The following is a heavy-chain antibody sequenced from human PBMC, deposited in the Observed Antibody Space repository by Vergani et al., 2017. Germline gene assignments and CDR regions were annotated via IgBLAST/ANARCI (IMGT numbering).Heavy chain of an antibody. CDR1: GGTFSSYA. CDR3: ASSYYDSSVARRPGLNYGMDV. J-gene: IGHJ6*02. D-gene: IGHD3-22*01. V-gene: IGHV1-69*01. Sequence: QVQLVQSGAEVKKPGSSVKVSCKASGGTFSSYAISWVRQAPGQGLEWMGGIIPIFGTANYAQKFQGRVTITADESTSTAYMELSSLRSEDTAVYYRASSYYDSSVARRPGLNYGMDVWGQGTTVTVSS. CDR2: IIPIFGTA.